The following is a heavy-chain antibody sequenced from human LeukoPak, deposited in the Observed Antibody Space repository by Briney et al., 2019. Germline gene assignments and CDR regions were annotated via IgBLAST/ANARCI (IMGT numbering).Heavy chain of an antibody. Sequence: SQTLSLTCTVSGGSISSYYWSWIRQPPGKGLEWIGYIYYSGSTNYNPSLKSRVTISVDTSKNQFSLKLSSVTAADTAVYYCARVSSVRTAFDYWGQGTLVTVSS. CDR2: IYYSGST. J-gene: IGHJ4*02. CDR1: GGSISSYY. V-gene: IGHV4-59*01. CDR3: ARVSSVRTAFDY.